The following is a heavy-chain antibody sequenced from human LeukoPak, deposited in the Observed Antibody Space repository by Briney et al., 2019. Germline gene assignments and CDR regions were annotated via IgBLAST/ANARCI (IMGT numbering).Heavy chain of an antibody. CDR2: ISSNADHT. CDR1: LFTFGDYA. Sequence: RGSLRLSCAASLFTFGDYATTWVRQAPGKGLEWVSAISSNADHTFYADSVKGRFTISRDNSKNTLYLQMNSLRAEDTAVYYCRGYSNQRGYYYYMDVWGKGTTVTVSS. CDR3: RGYSNQRGYYYYMDV. J-gene: IGHJ6*03. D-gene: IGHD4-11*01. V-gene: IGHV3-23*01.